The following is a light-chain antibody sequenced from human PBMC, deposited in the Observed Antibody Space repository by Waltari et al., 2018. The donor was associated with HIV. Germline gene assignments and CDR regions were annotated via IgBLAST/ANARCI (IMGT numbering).Light chain of an antibody. CDR2: EVN. V-gene: IGLV2-8*01. CDR3: TSYAGINPVA. J-gene: IGLJ2*01. CDR1: SSDAGRYAY. Sequence: QSALTQPPSASGSPGQSVTLSSTGTSSDAGRYAYLSCYQQHPGKAPQLLIYEVNKRPSGVPDRFSGSKSGNTASLTVSGLQAEDEAEYSCTSYAGINPVAFGGGTKLTVL.